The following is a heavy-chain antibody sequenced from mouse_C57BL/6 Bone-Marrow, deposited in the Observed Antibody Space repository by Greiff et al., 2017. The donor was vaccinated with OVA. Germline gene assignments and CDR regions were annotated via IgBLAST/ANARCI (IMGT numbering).Heavy chain of an antibody. D-gene: IGHD2-4*01. J-gene: IGHJ4*01. CDR1: GYTFTDYY. CDR3: ARQQDDYDDYYAMDY. Sequence: EVQLQQSGPELVKPGASVKISCKASGYTFTDYYMNWVKQSHGKSLEWIGDINPNNGGTSYNQKFKGKATLTVDKSSSTAYMELRSLTSEDSAVYYCARQQDDYDDYYAMDYWGQGTSVAVSS. CDR2: INPNNGGT. V-gene: IGHV1-26*01.